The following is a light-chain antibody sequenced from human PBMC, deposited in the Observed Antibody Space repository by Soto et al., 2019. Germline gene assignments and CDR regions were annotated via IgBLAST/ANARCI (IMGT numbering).Light chain of an antibody. CDR1: SSDVGGRNF. V-gene: IGLV2-14*01. J-gene: IGLJ1*01. Sequence: QSVLTQPASVSGSPGQSITISCTGTSSDVGGRNFVSWYQQHPGKAPKVMIYADSHRPSGVSNRFSGSKSGNTASLTISGLQAEDEAEYYCSSYTSSSTLLYVFGTGTKLTVL. CDR3: SSYTSSSTLLYV. CDR2: ADS.